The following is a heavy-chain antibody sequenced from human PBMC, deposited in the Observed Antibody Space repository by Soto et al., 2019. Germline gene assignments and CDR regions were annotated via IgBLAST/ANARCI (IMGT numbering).Heavy chain of an antibody. D-gene: IGHD5-18*01. J-gene: IGHJ4*02. V-gene: IGHV3-33*01. CDR1: GFTFSSYG. CDR3: ARGPYFTAMALEIDY. CDR2: IWYDGSNK. Sequence: GGSLRLSCAASGFTFSSYGMHWVRQAPGKGLEWVAVIWYDGSNKYYADSVKGRFTISRDNSKNTLYLQMNSLRAEDTAVYYCARGPYFTAMALEIDYWGQGTLVTVSS.